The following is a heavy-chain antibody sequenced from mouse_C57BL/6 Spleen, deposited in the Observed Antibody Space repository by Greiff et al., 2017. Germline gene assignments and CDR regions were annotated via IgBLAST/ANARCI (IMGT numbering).Heavy chain of an antibody. Sequence: VQLKESGAELVRPGASVTLSCKASGYTFTDYEMHWVKQTPVHGLEWIGAIDPETGGTAYNQKFKGKAILTADKSSSTAYMELRSLTSEDSAVYYCTSYDAYWGQGTLVTVSA. CDR2: IDPETGGT. J-gene: IGHJ3*01. D-gene: IGHD2-3*01. V-gene: IGHV1-15*01. CDR3: TSYDAY. CDR1: GYTFTDYE.